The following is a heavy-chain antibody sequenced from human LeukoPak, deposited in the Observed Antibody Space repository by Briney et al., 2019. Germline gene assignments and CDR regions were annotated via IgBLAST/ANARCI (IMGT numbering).Heavy chain of an antibody. CDR1: GFTFSSYS. Sequence: PGGSLRLSCAASGFTFSSYSMNWVRQAPGKGLEWVSSISSSSSYIYYADSVKGRFTISGDNAKNSLYLQMNSLRAEDTAVYYCARVGYCSGGSCYRPWFDPWGQGTLVTVSS. J-gene: IGHJ5*02. CDR3: ARVGYCSGGSCYRPWFDP. D-gene: IGHD2-15*01. CDR2: ISSSSSYI. V-gene: IGHV3-21*01.